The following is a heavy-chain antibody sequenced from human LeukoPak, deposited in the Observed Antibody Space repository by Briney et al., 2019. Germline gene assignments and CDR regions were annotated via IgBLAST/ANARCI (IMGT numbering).Heavy chain of an antibody. V-gene: IGHV4-59*01. D-gene: IGHD6-19*01. CDR3: AREGKLTGYFGGLGFNY. CDR1: GGSISSDY. J-gene: IGHJ4*02. CDR2: IYYSGST. Sequence: SETLSLTCTVSGGSISSDYWSWIRQPPGRGLEWIGYIYYSGSTNYNPSLESRVTISVDTSKNQFSLNLTSVTAADTAVYYCAREGKLTGYFGGLGFNYWGPGTLVTVSS.